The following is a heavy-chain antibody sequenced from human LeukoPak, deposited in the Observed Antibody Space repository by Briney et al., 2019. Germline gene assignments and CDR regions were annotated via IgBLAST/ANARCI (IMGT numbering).Heavy chain of an antibody. V-gene: IGHV3-23*01. Sequence: GGSLRLSCAASGFTFNNYAMYWVRQAPGKGLEWVSGIFGSGGSAHYADSVKGRFTISRDNSKNTVYLQLDSLRVEDTAVYYCGKTTVGYSSGRYPGWPVDYWGQGTLVTVSS. D-gene: IGHD2-15*01. J-gene: IGHJ4*02. CDR1: GFTFNNYA. CDR3: GKTTVGYSSGRYPGWPVDY. CDR2: IFGSGGSA.